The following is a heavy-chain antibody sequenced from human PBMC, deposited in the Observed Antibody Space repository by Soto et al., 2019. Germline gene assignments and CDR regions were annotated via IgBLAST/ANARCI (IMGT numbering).Heavy chain of an antibody. CDR2: IFHSGST. J-gene: IGHJ4*02. Sequence: SETLSLTCTVSGGSITSSSYYWSWIRQPPGKGLEWIGYIFHSGSTKYNPSLKSRVTISIDTSKDQFYLKLSSVTAADTAVYYCATLGYSGSGSGKWGRGTLVTVSS. V-gene: IGHV4-61*05. D-gene: IGHD5-12*01. CDR3: ATLGYSGSGSGK. CDR1: GGSITSSSYY.